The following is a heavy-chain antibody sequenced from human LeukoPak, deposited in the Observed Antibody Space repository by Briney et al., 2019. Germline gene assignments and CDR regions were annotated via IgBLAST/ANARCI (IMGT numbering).Heavy chain of an antibody. CDR3: ARDRPWRYFDY. J-gene: IGHJ4*02. V-gene: IGHV3-66*01. D-gene: IGHD5-12*01. CDR2: IYSDGST. CDR1: GFTLSSNY. Sequence: GGSLRLSCAASGFTLSSNYMSWVRQAPGKGLEWVSVIYSDGSTYYADSVKGRFTISRDNSKNTLYLQMNSLRAEDTAVYYCARDRPWRYFDYWGQGTLVTVSS.